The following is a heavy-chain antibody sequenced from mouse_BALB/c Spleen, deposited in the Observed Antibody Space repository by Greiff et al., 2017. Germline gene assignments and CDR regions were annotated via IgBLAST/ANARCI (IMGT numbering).Heavy chain of an antibody. J-gene: IGHJ3*01. V-gene: IGHV1-54*03. D-gene: IGHD2-3*01. Sequence: QVQLQQSGAELVRPGTSVKVSCKASGYAFTNYLIEWVKQRPGQGLEWIGVINPGSGGTNYNEKFKGKATLTADKSSSTAYMQLSSLTSDDSAVYFCAREGYDGYSFAYWGQGTLVTVSA. CDR3: AREGYDGYSFAY. CDR1: GYAFTNYL. CDR2: INPGSGGT.